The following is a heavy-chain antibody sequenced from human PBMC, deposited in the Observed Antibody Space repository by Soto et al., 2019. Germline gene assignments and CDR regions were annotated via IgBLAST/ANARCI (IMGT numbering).Heavy chain of an antibody. Sequence: EVQLLESGGGLVQPGGPLRLSCAASGFTFSSYAMNWVRQAPGKGLEWVSVISGSGSSTYYADSVKGRFTISRDNSKNTLYLQMNSLRAEDTAVYYCASRSSGWYFDYWGQGTLVTVSS. V-gene: IGHV3-23*01. CDR3: ASRSSGWYFDY. CDR1: GFTFSSYA. J-gene: IGHJ4*02. CDR2: ISGSGSST. D-gene: IGHD6-19*01.